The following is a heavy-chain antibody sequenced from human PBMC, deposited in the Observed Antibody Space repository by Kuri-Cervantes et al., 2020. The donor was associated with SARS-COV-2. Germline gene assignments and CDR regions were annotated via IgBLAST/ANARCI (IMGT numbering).Heavy chain of an antibody. D-gene: IGHD1-7*01. J-gene: IGHJ4*02. CDR1: GFTFSSYW. CDR3: VKGTIDYDF. V-gene: IGHV3-23*01. CDR2: ISGSGGST. Sequence: ETLSLTCAASGFTFSSYWMSWVRQAPGKGLEWVSAISGSGGSTYYADSVKGRFTISRDNSKNTLYLQMNSLRAEDTAMYYCVKGTIDYDFWGRGTLVTVSS.